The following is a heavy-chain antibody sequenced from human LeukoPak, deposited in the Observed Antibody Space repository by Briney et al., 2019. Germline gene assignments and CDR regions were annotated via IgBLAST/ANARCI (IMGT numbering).Heavy chain of an antibody. Sequence: GGSLRLSCAASGFTFSNYSLNWVRQAPGKGLGWVSSISSSSSDIYYADSVKGRFTISRDNAKNSLYLQMNSLRAEDTAVYYCARESGYDIDFDYWGQGTLVT. CDR2: ISSSSSDI. D-gene: IGHD5-12*01. V-gene: IGHV3-21*01. CDR1: GFTFSNYS. CDR3: ARESGYDIDFDY. J-gene: IGHJ4*02.